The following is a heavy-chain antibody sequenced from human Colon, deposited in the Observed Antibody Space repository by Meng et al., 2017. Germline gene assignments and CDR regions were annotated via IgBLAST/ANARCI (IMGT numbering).Heavy chain of an antibody. CDR3: ARVNPGVFDY. Sequence: GGSLRLSCAASAFTFSGYSMSWVRQAPGKGLEWVANINQDGGETYYVDSVKGRFSISRDNAKNSLYLQMNSLRAEDTAVYYCARVNPGVFDYWGQGTLVTVSS. J-gene: IGHJ4*02. CDR1: AFTFSGYS. V-gene: IGHV3-7*01. CDR2: INQDGGET.